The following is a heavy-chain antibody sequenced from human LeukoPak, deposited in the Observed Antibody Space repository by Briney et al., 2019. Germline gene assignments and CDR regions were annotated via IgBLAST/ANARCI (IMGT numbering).Heavy chain of an antibody. Sequence: TSETLSLTCAVYGGSFSGYYWSWIRQPPGKGLEWIGEINHSGSTNYNPSLKSRVTISVDTSKNQFSLKLSSVTAADTAVYYCARGRYSYLRGLYYFDYWGQGTLVTVSS. CDR3: ARGRYSYLRGLYYFDY. D-gene: IGHD5-18*01. V-gene: IGHV4-34*01. CDR1: GGSFSGYY. J-gene: IGHJ4*02. CDR2: INHSGST.